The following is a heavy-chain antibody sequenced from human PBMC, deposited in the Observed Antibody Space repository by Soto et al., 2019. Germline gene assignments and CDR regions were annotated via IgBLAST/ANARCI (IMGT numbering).Heavy chain of an antibody. V-gene: IGHV3-23*01. D-gene: IGHD2-15*01. CDR2: ISGSGGST. J-gene: IGHJ3*02. CDR3: AKDTLIGTHLGYCSGGSCYSLAFDI. CDR1: GFTFSSYA. Sequence: EVQLLESGGGLVQPGGSLRLSCAASGFTFSSYAMSWVRQAPGKGLEWVSAISGSGGSTYYADSVKGRFTISRDNSKNTLYLQMNSLRAEDTAVYYCAKDTLIGTHLGYCSGGSCYSLAFDIWGQGTMVTVSS.